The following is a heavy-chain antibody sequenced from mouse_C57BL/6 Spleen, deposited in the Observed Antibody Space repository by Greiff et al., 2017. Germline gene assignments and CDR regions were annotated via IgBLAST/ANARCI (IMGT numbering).Heavy chain of an antibody. CDR3: ARLYYDLGNYLDY. J-gene: IGHJ2*01. CDR1: GYTFTSYW. V-gene: IGHV1-69*01. Sequence: QVQLKQPGAELVMPGASVKLSCKASGYTFTSYWMHWVKQRPGQGLEWIGEIDPSDSYTNYNQKFKGKSTLTVDKSSSTAYMQLSSLTSEDSAVYYCARLYYDLGNYLDYWGQGTTLTVSS. CDR2: IDPSDSYT. D-gene: IGHD2-4*01.